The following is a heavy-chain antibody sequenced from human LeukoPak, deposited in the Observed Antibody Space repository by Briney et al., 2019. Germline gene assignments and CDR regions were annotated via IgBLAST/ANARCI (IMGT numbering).Heavy chain of an antibody. D-gene: IGHD3-9*01. V-gene: IGHV3-23*01. J-gene: IGHJ6*03. CDR2: ISGSGGST. Sequence: GGSLRLSCAASGFTFSSYGMSWVRQAPGKGLEWVSAISGSGGSTYYADSVKGRFTISRDNSKNTLYLQMNSLRAEDTAVYYCAKVHYDILTGYYKVRLDYYYMDVWGKGTTVTVSS. CDR3: AKVHYDILTGYYKVRLDYYYMDV. CDR1: GFTFSSYG.